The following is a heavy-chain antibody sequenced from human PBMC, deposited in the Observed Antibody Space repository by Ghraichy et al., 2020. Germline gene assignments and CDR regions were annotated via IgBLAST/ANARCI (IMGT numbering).Heavy chain of an antibody. CDR2: IYYSGST. D-gene: IGHD5-18*01. Sequence: SETLSLTCTVSGGSVSSGSYYWSWIRQPPGKGLEWIGYIYYSGSTNYNPSLKSRVTISVDTSKNQFSLKLSSVTAADTAVYYCARALDTAMVKASDYWGQGTLVTVSS. J-gene: IGHJ4*02. CDR1: GGSVSSGSYY. V-gene: IGHV4-61*01. CDR3: ARALDTAMVKASDY.